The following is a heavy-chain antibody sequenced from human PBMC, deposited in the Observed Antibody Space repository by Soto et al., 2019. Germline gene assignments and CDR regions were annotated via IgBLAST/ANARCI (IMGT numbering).Heavy chain of an antibody. V-gene: IGHV5-10-1*01. Sequence: GESLKISCKGSGYSFTSYWISWVRQMPGKGLEWTGRIDPSDSYTNYSPSSQGHVTISADKSISTAYLQWSSLKASDTAMYYCARHKGYCSSTSCYWISAFDIWGQGTMVTVSS. J-gene: IGHJ3*02. CDR3: ARHKGYCSSTSCYWISAFDI. CDR1: GYSFTSYW. D-gene: IGHD2-2*01. CDR2: IDPSDSYT.